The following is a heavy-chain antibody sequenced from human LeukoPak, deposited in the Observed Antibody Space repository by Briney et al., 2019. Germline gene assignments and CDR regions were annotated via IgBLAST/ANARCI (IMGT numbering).Heavy chain of an antibody. D-gene: IGHD3-3*01. CDR2: GRNKANSYST. Sequence: GGSLRLSCAASGFTFSDYYIDWARQAPGKGLEWIGRGRNKANSYSTDYAASVKGRFTISRDDSKNSLYLQMNSLRTEDTAVYYCAGTVRFLDMDVWGKGTTVTVSS. CDR1: GFTFSDYY. V-gene: IGHV3-72*01. CDR3: AGTVRFLDMDV. J-gene: IGHJ6*03.